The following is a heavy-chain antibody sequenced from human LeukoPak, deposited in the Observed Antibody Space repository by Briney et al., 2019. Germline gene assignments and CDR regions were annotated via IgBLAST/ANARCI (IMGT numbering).Heavy chain of an antibody. CDR2: INPSGGST. J-gene: IGHJ4*02. V-gene: IGHV1-46*01. CDR3: ARAEYCGGDCYPPFDY. Sequence: ASVKVSCKASGYTFTSYYMHWVRQAPGQGLEWMGIINPSGGSTSYAQKFQGRVTMTRDMSTSTVYMELSSLRFEDTAVYYCARAEYCGGDCYPPFDYWGQGTLVTVSS. D-gene: IGHD2-21*02. CDR1: GYTFTSYY.